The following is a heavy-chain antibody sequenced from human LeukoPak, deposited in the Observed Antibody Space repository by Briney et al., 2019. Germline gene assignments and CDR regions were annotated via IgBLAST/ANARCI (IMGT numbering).Heavy chain of an antibody. D-gene: IGHD3-10*01. Sequence: SETLSLTCTVSGAYMNVFYWSWIRQPAGKGLQWIGRISTSGNTDYNPSLRSRVSMSVDTSRNQFSLKLASVTAADTAVYYCAGRITMVRGGLRRHYNWFDPWGQGTLVTVPS. CDR3: AGRITMVRGGLRRHYNWFDP. J-gene: IGHJ5*02. CDR2: ISTSGNT. CDR1: GAYMNVFY. V-gene: IGHV4-4*07.